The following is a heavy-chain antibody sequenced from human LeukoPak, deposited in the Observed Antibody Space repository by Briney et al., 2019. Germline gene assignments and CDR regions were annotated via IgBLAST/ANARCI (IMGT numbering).Heavy chain of an antibody. Sequence: GGSLRLSCAASGFPFSTYAMSWVRQAPGKGLEWVSAISGSETSTYYADSVKGRFTISRDTSKNTLYLQMNSLRAEDTAVYYCAKGALLPAGHTRYFFDYWGQGALVTVSS. CDR2: ISGSETST. V-gene: IGHV3-23*01. J-gene: IGHJ4*02. CDR3: AKGALLPAGHTRYFFDY. CDR1: GFPFSTYA. D-gene: IGHD1-26*01.